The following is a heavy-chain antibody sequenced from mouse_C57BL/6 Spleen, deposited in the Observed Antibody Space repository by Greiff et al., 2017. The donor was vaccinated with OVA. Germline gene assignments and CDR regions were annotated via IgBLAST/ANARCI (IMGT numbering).Heavy chain of an antibody. CDR2: INYDGSST. CDR1: GFTFSDYY. D-gene: IGHD1-1*01. J-gene: IGHJ2*01. CDR3: SRVALYYYGTTLYYFAY. Sequence: EVKVVESEGGLVQPGSSMQLSCTASGFTFSDYYMAWVRQVPEKGLEWVANINYDGSSTYSLDSLKSRFIISRANAKNILYLQMSSLKSEDTSTYYCSRVALYYYGTTLYYFAYWGQCTTLTVSS. V-gene: IGHV5-16*01.